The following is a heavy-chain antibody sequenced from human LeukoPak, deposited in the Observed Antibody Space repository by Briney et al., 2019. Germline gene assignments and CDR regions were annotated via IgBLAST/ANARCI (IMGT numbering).Heavy chain of an antibody. V-gene: IGHV4-59*01. Sequence: SETLSLTCTVSGGSISSYYWSWIRQPPGKGLEWIGYIYYSGSTNYNPSLKSRVTISVDTSKNQFSLKLSSVTAADTAVYYCARAYCGGDCYSGPSYYYYYYMDVWGKGTTVTVSS. J-gene: IGHJ6*03. CDR1: GGSISSYY. CDR2: IYYSGST. CDR3: ARAYCGGDCYSGPSYYYYYYMDV. D-gene: IGHD2-21*02.